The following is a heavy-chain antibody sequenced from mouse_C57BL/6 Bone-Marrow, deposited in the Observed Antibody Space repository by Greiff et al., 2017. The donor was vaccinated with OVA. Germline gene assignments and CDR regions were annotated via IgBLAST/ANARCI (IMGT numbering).Heavy chain of an antibody. V-gene: IGHV1-81*01. CDR2: IYPRSGNT. CDR3: ARRYYGSSWGFAY. CDR1: GYTFTSYG. Sequence: QVQLQQSGAELARPGASVKLSCKASGYTFTSYGISWVKQRTGQGLEWIGEIYPRSGNTYYNEKFKGKATLTADKSSSTAYMELRSLTSEDSAVYFCARRYYGSSWGFAYWGQGTLVTVSA. J-gene: IGHJ3*01. D-gene: IGHD1-1*01.